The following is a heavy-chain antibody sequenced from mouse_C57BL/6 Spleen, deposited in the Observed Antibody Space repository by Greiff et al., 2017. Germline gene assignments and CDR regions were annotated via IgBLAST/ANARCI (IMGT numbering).Heavy chain of an antibody. CDR3: ARYYSNYDC. V-gene: IGHV1-69*01. J-gene: IGHJ2*01. D-gene: IGHD2-5*01. Sequence: QVQLQQPGAELVMPGASVKLSCKASGYTFTSYWMHWVKQRPGQGLEWIGEIDPSDSNTNYNQKFKGKSTLTVDKSSSTAYMQLSSLTSEDSAVYYCARYYSNYDCWGQGTTLTVSS. CDR2: IDPSDSNT. CDR1: GYTFTSYW.